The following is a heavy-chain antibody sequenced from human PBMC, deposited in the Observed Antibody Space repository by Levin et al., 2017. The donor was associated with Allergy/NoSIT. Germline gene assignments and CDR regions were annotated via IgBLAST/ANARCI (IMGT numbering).Heavy chain of an antibody. V-gene: IGHV4-39*01. CDR2: AYNSGST. D-gene: IGHD6-13*01. CDR1: GGSISSSGFY. J-gene: IGHJ3*02. CDR3: ATRTTSGYSSSEGAFDI. Sequence: MTGGSLRLSCSVSGGSISSSGFYWGWIRQPPGKGLEWIGSAYNSGSTYYNASLKSRLTISVDASKSQFSLRLSSVTAADTAIYYCATRTTSGYSSSEGAFDIWGQGTLVTVSS.